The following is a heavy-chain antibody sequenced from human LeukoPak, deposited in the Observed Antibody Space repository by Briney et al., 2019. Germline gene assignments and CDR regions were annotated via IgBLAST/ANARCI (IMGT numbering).Heavy chain of an antibody. J-gene: IGHJ4*02. CDR1: GYSFTSYW. CDR2: IYPGDSDT. CDR3: ARRQVCANIFDF. D-gene: IGHD5/OR15-5a*01. V-gene: IGHV5-51*01. Sequence: GESLKISCKGSGYSFTSYWIGWVRQMPGKGLEWMGIIYPGDSDTRYSPSFQGQVTISADRSIHTAYLQWSSLKASDTAIYYCARRQVCANIFDFWGQGTLVTVSS.